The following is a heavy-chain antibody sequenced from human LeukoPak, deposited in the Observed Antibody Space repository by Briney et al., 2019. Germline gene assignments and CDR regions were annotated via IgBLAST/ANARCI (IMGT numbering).Heavy chain of an antibody. J-gene: IGHJ3*02. Sequence: PGGSLRLSCAASGFTFSRYTTRWVRQTPGKGQEWVSVISGTGGETDNADSGKGRFTIPRDNPKTTLYLRMRRLRAQDRAVYYCAKEHGGKIAFDIWGQGTMVTVSS. D-gene: IGHD4-23*01. V-gene: IGHV3-23*01. CDR3: AKEHGGKIAFDI. CDR1: GFTFSRYT. CDR2: ISGTGGET.